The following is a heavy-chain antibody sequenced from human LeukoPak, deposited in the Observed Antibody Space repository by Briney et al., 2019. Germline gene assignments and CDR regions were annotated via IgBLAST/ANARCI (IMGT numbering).Heavy chain of an antibody. Sequence: PGGSLRLSCAASGLTFSSHWMHWVRQAPGKGLVWVSRITNDGSSTTYADSVKGRFTISRDNSKNTLYLQMNSLRAEDTAVYYCSGYVAATGDYWGQGTLVTVSS. D-gene: IGHD2-15*01. CDR1: GLTFSSHW. V-gene: IGHV3-74*01. CDR2: ITNDGSST. J-gene: IGHJ4*02. CDR3: SGYVAATGDY.